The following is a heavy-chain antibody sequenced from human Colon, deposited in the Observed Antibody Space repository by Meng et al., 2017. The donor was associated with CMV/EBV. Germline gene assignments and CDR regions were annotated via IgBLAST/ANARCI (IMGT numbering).Heavy chain of an antibody. Sequence: GESLKISCSASGFTFNDFDMTWVRQAPGKGLEWVSSISGSGVTTYYSDAVEGRFTISRDNSRNTLYLQINSLRADDTAVYYCAKGADFHDFWSGFAYWGQGAVVTVSS. J-gene: IGHJ4*02. CDR2: ISGSGVTT. CDR1: GFTFNDFD. V-gene: IGHV3-23*01. CDR3: AKGADFHDFWSGFAY. D-gene: IGHD3-3*01.